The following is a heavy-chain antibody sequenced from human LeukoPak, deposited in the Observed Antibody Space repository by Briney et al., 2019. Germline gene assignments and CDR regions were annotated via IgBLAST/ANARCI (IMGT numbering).Heavy chain of an antibody. J-gene: IGHJ5*02. D-gene: IGHD3-22*01. CDR3: ARAYYYDNSGYVP. Sequence: GASVKVSCKASGYTFTGYYMHWVRQAPGQGLEWMGWINPNSGGTNYAQKFQGRVTMTRDTSISTAYMELSRLRSDDTAVYYCARAYYYDNSGYVPWGQGTLVTVSS. CDR1: GYTFTGYY. V-gene: IGHV1-2*02. CDR2: INPNSGGT.